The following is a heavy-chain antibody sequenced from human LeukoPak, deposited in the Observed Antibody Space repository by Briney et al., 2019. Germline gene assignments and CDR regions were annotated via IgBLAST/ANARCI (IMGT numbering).Heavy chain of an antibody. CDR2: IHTNIDGGRV. Sequence: GGSLRLSCVASGLHFSNLWMSWVRPAPGKGLEWVGRIHTNIDGGRVDYAPPVKGRFTISRDDSKNTLYLQMNSLKTEDTAMYYCTTRSSIWGQGTLVTVSS. CDR3: TTRSSI. CDR1: GLHFSNLW. V-gene: IGHV3-15*01. D-gene: IGHD6-13*01. J-gene: IGHJ4*02.